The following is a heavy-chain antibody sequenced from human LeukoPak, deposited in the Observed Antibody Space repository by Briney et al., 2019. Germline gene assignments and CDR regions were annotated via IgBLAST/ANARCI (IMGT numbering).Heavy chain of an antibody. CDR2: ISYDGSKK. CDR3: AKAYDRVHDAFDI. J-gene: IGHJ3*02. CDR1: GYTFSS. D-gene: IGHD3-9*01. Sequence: PGGSLRLSCAASGYTFSSKHWVRQAPGKGLEWVAVISYDGSKKYYADSVKGRFTISRDSSKNTLYLQMNSLRAEDTAVYYCAKAYDRVHDAFDIWGQGTMVTVSS. V-gene: IGHV3-30*18.